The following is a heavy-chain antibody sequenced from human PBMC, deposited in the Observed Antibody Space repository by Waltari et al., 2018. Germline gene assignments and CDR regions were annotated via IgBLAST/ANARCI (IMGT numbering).Heavy chain of an antibody. D-gene: IGHD3-22*01. CDR3: ARVHSLGQYDTSGAESNFDH. V-gene: IGHV3-23*01. CDR1: GFSFRSFG. CDR2: IGAVTST. J-gene: IGHJ4*02. Sequence: EVQLLESGGGLVQPGGYLRLSCAASGFSFRSFGMSWVRRAPGKGLEWVSAIGAVTSTYYADSVKGRFTISRDNSKNTLFLQMNSLRAEDTAIYYCARVHSLGQYDTSGAESNFDHWGQGALVTVSS.